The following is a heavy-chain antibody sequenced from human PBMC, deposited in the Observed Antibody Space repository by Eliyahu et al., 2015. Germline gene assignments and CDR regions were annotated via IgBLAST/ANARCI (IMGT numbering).Heavy chain of an antibody. CDR1: GYSXTSYW. D-gene: IGHD5-18*01. CDR3: ARQPDTAIGPYNDY. V-gene: IGHV5-10-1*03. J-gene: IGHJ4*02. Sequence: EVQLVQSXAEVKKPGEXLRISCKGSGYSXTSYWISWVRQMPGKGLEWMGRIDPSDSYXNYXPSFXGHVTISADKSISTAYLQWSSLKASDTAMYYCARQPDTAIGPYNDYWGQGTLVTVSS. CDR2: IDPSDSYX.